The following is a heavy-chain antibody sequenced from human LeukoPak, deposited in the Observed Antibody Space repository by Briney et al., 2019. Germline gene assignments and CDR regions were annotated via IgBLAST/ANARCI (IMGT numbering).Heavy chain of an antibody. CDR3: ATPPRGYYGSGSYPEYFQH. D-gene: IGHD3-10*01. CDR1: GYSFTSYW. V-gene: IGHV5-51*01. CDR2: IYPGDSDT. J-gene: IGHJ1*01. Sequence: GESLKISCKGSGYSFTSYWIGWVRQMPGKGLEWMGIIYPGDSDTRYSPSFQGQVTISADKSISTAYLQWSSLKASDTTMYYCATPPRGYYGSGSYPEYFQHWGQGTLVTVSS.